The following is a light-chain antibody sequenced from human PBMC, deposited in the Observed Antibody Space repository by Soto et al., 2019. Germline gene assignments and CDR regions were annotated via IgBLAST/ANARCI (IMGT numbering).Light chain of an antibody. CDR2: EAS. Sequence: DIQMTKSPSTLSASVGDRVTITCRASQSISSWLAWYQQKPGKAPKLLIHEASSSEIGVPPRFSGSGFGTEFTLTISSLQPDDFATYYCQYYKESSTFGQGTRLEIK. J-gene: IGKJ1*01. CDR3: QYYKESST. V-gene: IGKV1-5*03. CDR1: QSISSW.